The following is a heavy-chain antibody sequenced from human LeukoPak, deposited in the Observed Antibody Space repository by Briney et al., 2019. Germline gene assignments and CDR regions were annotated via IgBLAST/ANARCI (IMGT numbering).Heavy chain of an antibody. CDR2: IYYSGST. CDR3: AKDGKTIFGVVIPYPTDY. J-gene: IGHJ4*02. Sequence: SETLSLTCTVSGGSISSYYWSWIRQPPGKGLEWIGYIYYSGSTNYNPSLKSRVTISVDTSKNQFSLKLSSVTAADTAVYYCAKDGKTIFGVVIPYPTDYWGQGTLVTVSS. CDR1: GGSISSYY. V-gene: IGHV4-59*01. D-gene: IGHD3-3*01.